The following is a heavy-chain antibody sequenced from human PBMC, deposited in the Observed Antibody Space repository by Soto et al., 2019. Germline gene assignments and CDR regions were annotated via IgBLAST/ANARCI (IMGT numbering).Heavy chain of an antibody. CDR3: VKDRYVDY. CDR2: IRSNGAST. Sequence: GGSLRLSCSVFGFAFSNYAMHWVRQAPAKGLQYVSSIRSNGASTYYADSVQGRFTISRDNSRNTLYLQISSLRLEDTAVYYCVKDRYVDYWGQGNLVTVSS. CDR1: GFAFSNYA. J-gene: IGHJ4*02. V-gene: IGHV3-64D*06.